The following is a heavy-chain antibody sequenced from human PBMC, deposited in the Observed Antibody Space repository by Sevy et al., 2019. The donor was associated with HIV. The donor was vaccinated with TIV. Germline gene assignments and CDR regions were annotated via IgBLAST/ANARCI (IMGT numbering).Heavy chain of an antibody. V-gene: IGHV1-69*13. CDR2: IIPIFGTA. D-gene: IGHD2-15*01. CDR1: GGTFSSYA. CDR3: ARGDPRYCSGGSCYGINYYYYYGMDV. Sequence: ASVKVSCKASGGTFSSYAISWVRQAPGQGLEWMGGIIPIFGTANHAQKFQGRVTITADESTSTAYMELSSLRSEDTAVYYCARGDPRYCSGGSCYGINYYYYYGMDVWGQGTTVTVSS. J-gene: IGHJ6*02.